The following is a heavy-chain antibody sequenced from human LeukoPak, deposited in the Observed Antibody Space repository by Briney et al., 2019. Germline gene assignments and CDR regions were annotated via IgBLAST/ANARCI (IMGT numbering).Heavy chain of an antibody. CDR2: INHSGST. CDR1: GGSFSGYY. J-gene: IGHJ4*02. V-gene: IGHV4-34*01. Sequence: SETLSLTCAVYGGSFSGYYWSWIRQPPGKGLEWIGEINHSGSTNYNPSLRSRVTISVDTSKNQFSLKLSSVTAADTAVYYCASLISSGWPFDYWGQGTLVTVSS. D-gene: IGHD6-19*01. CDR3: ASLISSGWPFDY.